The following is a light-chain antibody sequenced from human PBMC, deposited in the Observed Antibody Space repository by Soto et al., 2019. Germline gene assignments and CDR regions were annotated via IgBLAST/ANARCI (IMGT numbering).Light chain of an antibody. J-gene: IGKJ5*01. V-gene: IGKV3-11*01. Sequence: EFVLTQSPATLSLSPGERATISCRASQNIGTYLVWYQHKPGQTPRLLIYDASKRATGIPARFSGSGSGTDFTLTISRLEPEDFAVYFCQQRNDWPITFGQGTRLDMK. CDR3: QQRNDWPIT. CDR1: QNIGTY. CDR2: DAS.